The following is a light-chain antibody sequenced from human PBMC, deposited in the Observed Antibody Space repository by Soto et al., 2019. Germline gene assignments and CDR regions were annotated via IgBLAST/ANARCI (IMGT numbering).Light chain of an antibody. V-gene: IGLV4-69*01. CDR3: QTWCTGYVV. CDR1: SGHSSYA. Sequence: QSVLTQSTSASASLGASVKLTCTLSSGHSSYAIAWHQQQPEKGPRYLMKLNSDGSHSKGDGIPDRFSGSSSGAERYLTISSLQSEDEADYYCQTWCTGYVVFGGGTKLTVL. CDR2: LNSDGSH. J-gene: IGLJ2*01.